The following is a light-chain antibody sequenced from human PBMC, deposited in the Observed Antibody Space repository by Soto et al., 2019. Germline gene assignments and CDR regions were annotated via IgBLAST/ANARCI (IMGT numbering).Light chain of an antibody. CDR2: GAS. Sequence: DIQVTQSPSFLSASVGDRVTITCRASQDISSYLGWYQQKPGKAPKLLIYGASTLQSGVPSRFXXXRXGTXXXXXXXXXXPEDFAXYYCQQLKSYPQTFGGGTKVEIE. CDR3: QQLKSYPQT. V-gene: IGKV1-9*01. J-gene: IGKJ4*01. CDR1: QDISSY.